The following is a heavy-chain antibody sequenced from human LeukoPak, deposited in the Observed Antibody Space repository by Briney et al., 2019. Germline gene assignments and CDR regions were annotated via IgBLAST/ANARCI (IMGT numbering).Heavy chain of an antibody. D-gene: IGHD6-19*01. CDR2: ISYDGSNK. CDR1: GFSFSNYA. V-gene: IGHV3-30*04. CDR3: ARDWTAVAEYYFDY. J-gene: IGHJ4*02. Sequence: GRSLRLSCAASGFSFSNYAVHWVRQAPGKGLEWVAVISYDGSNKHYADSVKGRFTISRDNSEITLYLQMNSLRADDTAVYYCARDWTAVAEYYFDYWGQGTLVTVSS.